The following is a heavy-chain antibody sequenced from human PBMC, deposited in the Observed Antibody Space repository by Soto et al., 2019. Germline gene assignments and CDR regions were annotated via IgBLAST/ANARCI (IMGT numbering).Heavy chain of an antibody. CDR3: ARQIYDSDTGPNFQYYFDS. CDR2: IDPSDSQT. Sequence: GEYLKISCKGSGYSFAGYWITWVRQKPGKGLEWMGRIDPSDSQTYYSPSFRGHVTISVTKSITTVFLQWSSLRASNTAMYHCARQIYDSDTGPNFQYYFDSWGQGTPVTVSS. D-gene: IGHD3-22*01. V-gene: IGHV5-10-1*01. CDR1: GYSFAGYW. J-gene: IGHJ4*02.